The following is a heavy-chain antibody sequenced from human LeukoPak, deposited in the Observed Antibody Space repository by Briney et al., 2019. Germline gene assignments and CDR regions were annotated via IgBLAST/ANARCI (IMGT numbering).Heavy chain of an antibody. D-gene: IGHD3-16*01. J-gene: IGHJ4*02. Sequence: SQTLSLTCTVSGGSISSGSYYWSWIRQPAGKGLEWIGRIYTSGSTNYNPSLKSRVTISVDTSKNQFSLKLSSVTAADTAVYYCARWSRGGGFDYWGQGTLVTVSS. CDR3: ARWSRGGGFDY. CDR2: IYTSGST. V-gene: IGHV4-61*02. CDR1: GGSISSGSYY.